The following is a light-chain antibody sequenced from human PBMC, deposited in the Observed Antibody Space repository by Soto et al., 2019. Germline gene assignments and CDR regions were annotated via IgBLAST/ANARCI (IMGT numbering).Light chain of an antibody. CDR1: QSISSY. CDR3: QESYGAPIT. J-gene: IGKJ5*01. V-gene: IGKV1-39*01. CDR2: AAS. Sequence: DIQMTQSPSSLSASVGDRVSITCRASQSISSYLNWYQQKPGKAPKLLIYAASSLQSGVLSRFSGSGSGTDFSLTSSSLQPEDFATYYCQESYGAPITFGQGTRLEIK.